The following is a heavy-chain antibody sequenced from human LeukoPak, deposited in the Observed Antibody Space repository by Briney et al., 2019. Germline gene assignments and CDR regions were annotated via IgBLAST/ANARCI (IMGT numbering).Heavy chain of an antibody. V-gene: IGHV4-31*03. CDR2: IYYSGST. D-gene: IGHD2-2*01. CDR1: GDSISSGDYY. Sequence: SQTLSLTCTVSGDSISSGDYYWSWIRQHPGKGLEWIGYIYYSGSTYYNPSLKSRVTISVDTSKNQFSLKLSSVTAADTAVYYCATGVSGTSTNWFDPWGQGTLVTVSS. J-gene: IGHJ5*02. CDR3: ATGVSGTSTNWFDP.